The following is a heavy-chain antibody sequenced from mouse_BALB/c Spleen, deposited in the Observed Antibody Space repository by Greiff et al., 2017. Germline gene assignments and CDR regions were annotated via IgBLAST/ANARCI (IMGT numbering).Heavy chain of an antibody. Sequence: EVQLQESGGGLVQPGGSMKLSCVASGCTFSSYWMSWVRQSPEKGLEWVAEIRLKSDNYATHYAESVKGKFTISRDDSKSRLYLQMNSLRAEDTGIYYCTGYYYGSSYTFAYWGQGTLVTVSA. J-gene: IGHJ3*01. CDR1: GCTFSSYW. V-gene: IGHV6-6*02. D-gene: IGHD1-1*01. CDR3: TGYYYGSSYTFAY. CDR2: IRLKSDNYAT.